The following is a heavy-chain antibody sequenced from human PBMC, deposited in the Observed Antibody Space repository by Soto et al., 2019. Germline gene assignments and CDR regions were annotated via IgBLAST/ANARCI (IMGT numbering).Heavy chain of an antibody. CDR1: GFTFSSYS. Sequence: EVQLVESGGGLVQPGGSLRLSCAASGFTFSSYSMNWVRQAPGKGLEWVSYISSSSSTIYYADSVKGRFTISRNNAKNALYLQMNSRRDEDTAVYYCAREGLGGYSSVDDAFDIWGQGTMVTVSS. CDR2: ISSSSSTI. V-gene: IGHV3-48*02. D-gene: IGHD6-19*01. J-gene: IGHJ3*02. CDR3: AREGLGGYSSVDDAFDI.